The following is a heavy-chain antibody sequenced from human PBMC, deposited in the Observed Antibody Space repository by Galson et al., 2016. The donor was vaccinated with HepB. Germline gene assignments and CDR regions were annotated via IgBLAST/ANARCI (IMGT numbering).Heavy chain of an antibody. CDR2: ISWNSGGR. V-gene: IGHV3-9*01. D-gene: IGHD3-16*01. CDR3: AKDTTKGWGSEDY. Sequence: SLRLSCTASGFTFDDYAMHWVRQAPGKGLEWVSGISWNSGGRDYADSVKGRFTIFRDNAKNSLYLHMNSLRVEDTAMYFCAKDTTKGWGSEDYWGQGTLVTVSS. CDR1: GFTFDDYA. J-gene: IGHJ4*02.